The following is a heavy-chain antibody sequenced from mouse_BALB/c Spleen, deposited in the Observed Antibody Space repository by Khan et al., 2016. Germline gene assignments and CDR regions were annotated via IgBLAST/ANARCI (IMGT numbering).Heavy chain of an antibody. CDR3: ASTFWYFDV. CDR2: INPDSSTR. V-gene: IGHV4-1*02. CDR1: GFDFSRYW. J-gene: IGHJ1*01. Sequence: EVQLQESGGGLVQPGGSLKLSCAASGFDFSRYWMSWVRQAPGKGLEWIGEINPDSSTRNYTQSLKDKFIISRDNAKTTPYLQMSKERSEDKALYYCASTFWYFDVWGAGTTVTVSS.